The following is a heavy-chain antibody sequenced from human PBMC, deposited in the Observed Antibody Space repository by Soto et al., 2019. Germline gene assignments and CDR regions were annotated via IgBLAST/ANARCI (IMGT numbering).Heavy chain of an antibody. D-gene: IGHD3-10*01. J-gene: IGHJ4*02. Sequence: QITLKESGPTLVKPTQPLTLTCTFSGFSLNTRGVGVGWIRQPPGKALEWLALIYGDNDKRYSPSLKSRLTIXKXXPKSHVVLMMTDMNPVDTATYYCAQNNYYGSGSVYWGQGTLVTVSS. CDR2: IYGDNDK. CDR3: AQNNYYGSGSVY. V-gene: IGHV2-5*02. CDR1: GFSLNTRGVG.